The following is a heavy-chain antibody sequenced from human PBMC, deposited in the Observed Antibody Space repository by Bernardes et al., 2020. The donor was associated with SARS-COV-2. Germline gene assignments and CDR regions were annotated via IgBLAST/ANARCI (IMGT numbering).Heavy chain of an antibody. V-gene: IGHV4-34*01. J-gene: IGHJ4*02. CDR1: GGSFSDYY. Sequence: SETLSLTCAVYGGSFSDYYWTWIRQPPGKGPEWIGEINHTGLTQYNPSLKSRVTISLDTSKNQFSLRLTSVTAADTAVYYCARGRVTIFGVLIMLPAAGPLDFWGQGTPVTVSS. CDR3: ARGRVTIFGVLIMLPAAGPLDF. CDR2: INHTGLT. D-gene: IGHD3-3*01.